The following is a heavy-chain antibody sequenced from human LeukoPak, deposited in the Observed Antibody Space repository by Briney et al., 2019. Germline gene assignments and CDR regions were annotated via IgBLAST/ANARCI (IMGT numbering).Heavy chain of an antibody. J-gene: IGHJ4*02. Sequence: GRSLRLSCAASGFTFSSYGMHWVRQAPGKLLEWVAVISYEGSNKYYADSVKGRFTISRDNSKSTLYLQMNSLRAEDTAVYYCAKQRPYYGSGSSLYFDYWGQGTLVTVSS. V-gene: IGHV3-30*18. CDR1: GFTFSSYG. D-gene: IGHD3-10*01. CDR3: AKQRPYYGSGSSLYFDY. CDR2: ISYEGSNK.